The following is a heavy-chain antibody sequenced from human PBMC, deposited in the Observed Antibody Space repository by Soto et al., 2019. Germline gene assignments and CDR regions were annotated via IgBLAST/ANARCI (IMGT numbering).Heavy chain of an antibody. D-gene: IGHD4-17*01. CDR3: AKGAGYGGNTGAFDI. CDR2: ISGSGGST. Sequence: EVQLLESGGGLVQPGGSLRLSCAAFALTLNSYAMSWVRQAQGKGLEWVSAISGSGGSTYYADSVKGRFTISRANSKNTLYLQMNSLRAEDTAVYFCAKGAGYGGNTGAFDIWGQGTMVTVSS. CDR1: ALTLNSYA. J-gene: IGHJ3*02. V-gene: IGHV3-23*01.